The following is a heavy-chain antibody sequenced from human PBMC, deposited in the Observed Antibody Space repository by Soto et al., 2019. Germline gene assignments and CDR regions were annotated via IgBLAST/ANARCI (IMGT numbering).Heavy chain of an antibody. D-gene: IGHD6-13*01. V-gene: IGHV3-23*01. CDR3: AKVSSSWYAGFFDL. J-gene: IGHJ4*02. Sequence: GGSLRLSCAASGFTFGSYSFNWIRQAPGKGLQWVSGLSSSGNCKYYADSVQGRFTISRDNSMNTLYLQMKTLRAEDTAVYYCAKVSSSWYAGFFDLWGQGTPVTVSS. CDR2: LSSSGNCK. CDR1: GFTFGSYS.